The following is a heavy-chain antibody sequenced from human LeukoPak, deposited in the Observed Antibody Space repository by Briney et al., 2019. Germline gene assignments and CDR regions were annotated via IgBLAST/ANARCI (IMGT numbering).Heavy chain of an antibody. J-gene: IGHJ4*02. V-gene: IGHV3-30-3*01. CDR3: ARERTYYYDSNPDYFDY. CDR1: GFTFTTHA. D-gene: IGHD3-22*01. Sequence: GTSLRLSCAASGFTFTTHAMHWVRQAPGKGLEWVALISYDGSIKYHADSVKGRFTISRDNSKNTLYLQMNSLRAGDTALYYCARERTYYYDSNPDYFDYWGQGTLVTVSS. CDR2: ISYDGSIK.